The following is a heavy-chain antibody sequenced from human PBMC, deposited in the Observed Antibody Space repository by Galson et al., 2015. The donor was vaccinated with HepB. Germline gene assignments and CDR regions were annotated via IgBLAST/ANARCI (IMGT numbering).Heavy chain of an antibody. V-gene: IGHV1-58*02. CDR1: GFIFTSSV. CDR3: ATDSSPYYYDTSGNFGYFDL. D-gene: IGHD3-22*01. J-gene: IGHJ2*01. CDR2: IVVGSGNT. Sequence: SVKVSCKASGFIFTSSVMQWVRQARGQRLEWIGWIVVGSGNTNYARKFQERVTITRDMSTNTAHMELTSLRSEDTAVYYCATDSSPYYYDTSGNFGYFDLWGRGTLVTVSP.